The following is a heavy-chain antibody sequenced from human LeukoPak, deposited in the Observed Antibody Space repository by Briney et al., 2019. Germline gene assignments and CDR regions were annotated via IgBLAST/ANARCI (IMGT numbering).Heavy chain of an antibody. J-gene: IGHJ4*02. CDR2: IRSKANSYAT. CDR3: ARDLSGVAGYTYGRGIDY. V-gene: IGHV3-73*01. D-gene: IGHD5-18*01. CDR1: GFTFSGSA. Sequence: PGGSLRLSCAASGFTFSGSAMHWVRQASGKGLEWVGRIRSKANSYATAYAASVKGRFTISRDDSKNTAYLQMNSLKTEDTAVYYCARDLSGVAGYTYGRGIDYWGQGTLVTVSS.